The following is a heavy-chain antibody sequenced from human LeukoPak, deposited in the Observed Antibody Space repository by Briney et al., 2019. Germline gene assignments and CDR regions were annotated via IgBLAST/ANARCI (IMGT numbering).Heavy chain of an antibody. CDR1: GFTFSSND. D-gene: IGHD3-3*01. Sequence: GGSLRLSCAASGFTFSSNDMSWVRQAPGKGLEWVAVISYDGNNKYYADSVKGRFTISRDNSKNTLYLQMNSLKTEDTAVYYCATSRTYDFIFISWGQGTLVTVSS. CDR2: ISYDGNNK. V-gene: IGHV3-30*03. CDR3: ATSRTYDFIFIS. J-gene: IGHJ5*02.